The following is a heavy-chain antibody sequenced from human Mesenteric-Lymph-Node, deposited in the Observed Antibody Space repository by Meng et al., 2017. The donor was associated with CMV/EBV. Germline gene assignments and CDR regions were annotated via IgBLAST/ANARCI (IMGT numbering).Heavy chain of an antibody. V-gene: IGHV3-33*01. CDR2: IWFDGTNK. Sequence: GESLKISCAASGFTFNIYGMHWVRQAPGKGLEWVAIIWFDGTNKYYADSVKGRFTISRDNSKNTLYLQMNSLRAEDTAVYYCARSMTAAYDIWGQGTMVTVSS. J-gene: IGHJ3*02. CDR3: ARSMTAAYDI. CDR1: GFTFNIYG. D-gene: IGHD2-21*02.